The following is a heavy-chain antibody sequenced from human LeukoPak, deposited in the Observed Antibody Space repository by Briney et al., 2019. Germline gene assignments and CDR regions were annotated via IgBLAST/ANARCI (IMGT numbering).Heavy chain of an antibody. Sequence: SETLSLTCTVSDGSISSGGYYWSWIRRHPGKGLEWIGYIYHSGSTYYNSSLKSRVTISVDTSKKQFSLKLSSVTAADTAVYYCARESSNNAFDIWGQGTMVTVSS. CDR2: IYHSGST. D-gene: IGHD2-15*01. V-gene: IGHV4-31*03. CDR3: ARESSNNAFDI. J-gene: IGHJ3*02. CDR1: DGSISSGGYY.